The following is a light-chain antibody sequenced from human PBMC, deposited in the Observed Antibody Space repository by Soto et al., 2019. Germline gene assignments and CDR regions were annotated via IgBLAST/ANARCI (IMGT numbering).Light chain of an antibody. CDR3: AAWDDSLNGPGFYV. CDR2: SNN. CDR1: SSNIGSNT. V-gene: IGLV1-44*01. J-gene: IGLJ1*01. Sequence: QSVLTRPPSASGTPGQRVTISCSGSSSNIGSNTVNWYQQLPGTAPKLLIYSNNQRPSGVPDRFSGSKSGTSASLAISGLQSEDEADYYCAAWDDSLNGPGFYVFGTGTKVTVL.